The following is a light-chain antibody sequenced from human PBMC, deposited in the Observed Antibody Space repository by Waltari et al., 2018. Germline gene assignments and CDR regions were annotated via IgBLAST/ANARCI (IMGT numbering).Light chain of an antibody. CDR3: QQYGSSPPRT. CDR1: QSVSSKY. J-gene: IGKJ1*01. V-gene: IGKV3-20*01. CDR2: GAS. Sequence: EIVLTQSPGTLSLSPGERATLSCRASQSVSSKYLAGYQQKPGQPPRHLIYGASSRATGIPARFSGRGSGTDFTLIISRLEPEDFAVYYCQQYGSSPPRTFGQGTKVEIK.